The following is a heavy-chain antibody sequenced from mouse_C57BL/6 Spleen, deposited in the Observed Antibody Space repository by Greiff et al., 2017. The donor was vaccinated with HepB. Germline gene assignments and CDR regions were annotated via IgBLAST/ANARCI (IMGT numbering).Heavy chain of an antibody. CDR1: GYAFSSYW. D-gene: IGHD5-1*01. V-gene: IGHV1-80*01. Sequence: VQLQESGAELVKPGASVKISCKASGYAFSSYWMNWVKQRPGKGLEWIGQIYPGDGDTNYNGKFKGKATLTADKSSSTAYMQLSSLTSEDSAVYFCARGPSTYYDAMDYWGQGTSVTVSS. CDR2: IYPGDGDT. CDR3: ARGPSTYYDAMDY. J-gene: IGHJ4*01.